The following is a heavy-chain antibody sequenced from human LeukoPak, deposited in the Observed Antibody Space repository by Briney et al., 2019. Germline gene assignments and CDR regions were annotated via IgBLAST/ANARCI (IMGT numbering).Heavy chain of an antibody. J-gene: IGHJ6*02. CDR2: IYYTGGT. D-gene: IGHD1-1*01. CDR3: ARYHPTGSSLDV. V-gene: IGHV4-59*13. CDR1: GGSINYYY. Sequence: PSETLSLTCNVSGGSINYYYWSWIRQPPGKGLEWIGHIYYTGGTNYNPSLKSRVTISIDTSKNQFSLKLTSVTATDTAVYFCARYHPTGSSLDVWGQGTTVTVSS.